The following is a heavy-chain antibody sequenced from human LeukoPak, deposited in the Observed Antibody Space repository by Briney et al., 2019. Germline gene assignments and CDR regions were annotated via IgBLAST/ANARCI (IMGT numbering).Heavy chain of an antibody. CDR3: ARITVVRGAEIDAFDI. J-gene: IGHJ3*02. V-gene: IGHV4-59*01. CDR2: IYYSGST. D-gene: IGHD3-10*01. Sequence: SETLSLTCTVSGGSISSYYWSWIRQPPGKGLEWIGYIYYSGSTNYNPSLKSRVTISVDTSKNQFSLKLSSVTAADTAVYYCARITVVRGAEIDAFDIWGQGTMVTVSS. CDR1: GGSISSYY.